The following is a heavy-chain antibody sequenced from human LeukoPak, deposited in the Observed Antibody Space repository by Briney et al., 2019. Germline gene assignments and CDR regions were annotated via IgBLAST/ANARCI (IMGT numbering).Heavy chain of an antibody. CDR3: ATVVSGFIDY. D-gene: IGHD2-21*02. CDR1: GFTFRIYW. J-gene: IGHJ4*02. V-gene: IGHV3-7*05. Sequence: GGSLRLSCVASGFTFRIYWMIWVRKAPGKGLKWVANIKQDGTENYYVDSVKGRFTISRDNAKSSVYLQMNSLRADDTAIYYCATVVSGFIDYWGQGTLVTVSS. CDR2: IKQDGTEN.